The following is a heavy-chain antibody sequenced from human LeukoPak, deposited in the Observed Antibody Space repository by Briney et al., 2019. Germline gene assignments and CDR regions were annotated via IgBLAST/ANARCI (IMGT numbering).Heavy chain of an antibody. D-gene: IGHD6-19*01. CDR2: IRSKAYGGTT. V-gene: IGHV3-49*04. CDR3: RSSGWTGGYYYYYMDV. J-gene: IGHJ6*03. Sequence: GGSLRLSCTASGFTFGDYAMSWVRQAPGKGLEWVGFIRSKAYGGTTEYAASVKGRFTISRDDSKSIAYLQMNSLKTEDTAVYYCRSSGWTGGYYYYYMDVWGKGTTVTISS. CDR1: GFTFGDYA.